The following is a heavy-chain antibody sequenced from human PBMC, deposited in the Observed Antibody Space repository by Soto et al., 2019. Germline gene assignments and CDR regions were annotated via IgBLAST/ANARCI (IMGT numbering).Heavy chain of an antibody. V-gene: IGHV4-59*01. Sequence: QVQLQXSGPGLVKPSETLSLTCTVSGGSISSYYWSWIRQPPGKGLEWIGYIYYSGSTNYNPSPKSRVTISVDTSKNQFSLKLSSVTAADTAVYYCARGDPLLWFGEKVYYGMDVWGQGTTVTVSS. CDR2: IYYSGST. J-gene: IGHJ6*02. D-gene: IGHD3-10*01. CDR1: GGSISSYY. CDR3: ARGDPLLWFGEKVYYGMDV.